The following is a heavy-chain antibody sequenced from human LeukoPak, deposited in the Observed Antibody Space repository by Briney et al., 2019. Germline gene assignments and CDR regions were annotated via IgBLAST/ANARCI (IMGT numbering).Heavy chain of an antibody. V-gene: IGHV4-31*01. J-gene: IGHJ6*02. CDR1: GGSISSGGYY. Sequence: SETLSLTCTVSGGSISSGGYYWSWIRQHPGKGLEWIGYIYYSGSTYYNPSLKSLVTISVDTSKNQFSLKLSSVTAADTAVYYCARAGESRYYYGMDVWGQGTTVTVSS. CDR3: ARAGESRYYYGMDV. CDR2: IYYSGST. D-gene: IGHD1-26*01.